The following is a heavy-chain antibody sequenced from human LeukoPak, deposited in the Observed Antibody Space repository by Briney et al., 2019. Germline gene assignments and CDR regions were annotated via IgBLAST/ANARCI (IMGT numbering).Heavy chain of an antibody. CDR1: GYTFTSYD. CDR2: MNPSSGNT. V-gene: IGHV1-8*03. Sequence: EASVKVSCKASGYTFTSYDINWVRQATGQGLEWMGWMNPSSGNTGYAQKFQGRVTITRNTSISTAYTELSSLRSEDTAVYYCARGIPLVQGSFDYWGQGTLVTVSS. D-gene: IGHD6-6*01. J-gene: IGHJ4*02. CDR3: ARGIPLVQGSFDY.